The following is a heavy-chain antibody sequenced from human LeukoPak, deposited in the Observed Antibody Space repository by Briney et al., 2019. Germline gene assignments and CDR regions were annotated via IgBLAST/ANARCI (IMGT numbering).Heavy chain of an antibody. Sequence: KTSETLSLTCTVSGGSISSYYWSWIRQPPGKGLEWIGYIYYSGSTNYNPSLKSRVTISVDTSKNQFSLKLSSVTAADTAVYYCARARVVGATKPGAFFDYWGQGTLVTVSS. V-gene: IGHV4-59*01. CDR2: IYYSGST. D-gene: IGHD1-26*01. J-gene: IGHJ4*02. CDR1: GGSISSYY. CDR3: ARARVVGATKPGAFFDY.